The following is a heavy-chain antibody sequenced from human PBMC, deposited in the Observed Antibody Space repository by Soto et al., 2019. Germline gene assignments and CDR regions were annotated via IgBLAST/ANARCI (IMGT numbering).Heavy chain of an antibody. J-gene: IGHJ6*02. CDR1: GGTFSSYA. Sequence: ASVKVSCKASGGTFSSYAISWVRQAPGQGLEWMGGIIPIFGTANYAQKFQGRVTITADESTSTAYMELSSLRSEDTAVYYCARGAPGGSYYYGMDVWGQGTTVTVSS. CDR3: ARGAPGGSYYYGMDV. CDR2: IIPIFGTA. V-gene: IGHV1-69*13.